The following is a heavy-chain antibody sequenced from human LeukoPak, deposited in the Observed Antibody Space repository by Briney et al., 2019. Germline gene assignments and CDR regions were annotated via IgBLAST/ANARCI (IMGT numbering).Heavy chain of an antibody. CDR1: GGSISSYN. V-gene: IGHV4-59*01. Sequence: SETLSLTCTVSGGSISSYNWSWLRQPPGKGLEYIGYTHYSGSTNYNPSLKSRVTISLDTSGNQFSLKLSSVTAADTAVYYCASGYCGGACQLGGVDMWGQGTMVTVSS. CDR2: THYSGST. D-gene: IGHD2-21*02. J-gene: IGHJ3*02. CDR3: ASGYCGGACQLGGVDM.